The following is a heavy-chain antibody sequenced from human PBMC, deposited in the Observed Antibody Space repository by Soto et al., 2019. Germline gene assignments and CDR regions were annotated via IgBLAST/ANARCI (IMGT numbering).Heavy chain of an antibody. CDR2: ISYDGSNK. D-gene: IGHD3-3*01. CDR3: AKDVLRFLEWLASYGMDV. CDR1: GFTFSSYG. Sequence: GGSLRLSCAASGFTFSSYGMHWVRQAPGKGLEWVAVISYDGSNKYYADSVKGRFTISRDNSKNTLYLQMNSLRAEDTAVYYCAKDVLRFLEWLASYGMDVWGQGTTVTV. J-gene: IGHJ6*02. V-gene: IGHV3-30*18.